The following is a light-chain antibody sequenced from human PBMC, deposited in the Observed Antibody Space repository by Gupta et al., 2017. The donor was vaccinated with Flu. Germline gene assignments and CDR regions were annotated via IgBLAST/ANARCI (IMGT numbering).Light chain of an antibody. J-gene: IGKJ2*01. Sequence: EIVLTQSPGTLSLSPGERATLSCRASQSRSSYLAWYQQKPGQAPRLLIYSTSSRATGIPDRFSGSWSGTDFTLTISRLEPEDFAVYYCQQYGSSQGIFGQGTKLEIK. CDR3: QQYGSSQGI. CDR1: QSRSSY. CDR2: STS. V-gene: IGKV3-20*01.